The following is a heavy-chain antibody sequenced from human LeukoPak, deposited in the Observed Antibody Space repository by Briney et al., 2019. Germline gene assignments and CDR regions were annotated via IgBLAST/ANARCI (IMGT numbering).Heavy chain of an antibody. CDR3: AKDIWLVTDGFQTFVI. CDR1: GFTFTSYA. Sequence: GGSLRLSCVASGFTFTSYAMSWVRQAPGKGLEWISGITSGGNITYHADSVKGRFTISRDNSKNTLYLQMDSLTAADTALYYCAKDIWLVTDGFQTFVIWGQSTLVSVSS. V-gene: IGHV3-23*01. D-gene: IGHD2-8*01. CDR2: ITSGGNIT. J-gene: IGHJ1*01.